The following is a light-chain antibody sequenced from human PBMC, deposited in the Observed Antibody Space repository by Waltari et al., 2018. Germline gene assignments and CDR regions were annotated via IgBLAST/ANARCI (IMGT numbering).Light chain of an antibody. J-gene: IGLJ2*01. Sequence: QLVLTQSPSASASLGASVKLTCTLSSGYSSHAIAWHQQQPEKGPRYLMRLNSDGSHTKGDGIPDRFSGSSSGAERYLTISSLQSEDEADYYCQTWATGIRVFGGGTKLTVL. CDR3: QTWATGIRV. CDR1: SGYSSHA. CDR2: LNSDGSH. V-gene: IGLV4-69*01.